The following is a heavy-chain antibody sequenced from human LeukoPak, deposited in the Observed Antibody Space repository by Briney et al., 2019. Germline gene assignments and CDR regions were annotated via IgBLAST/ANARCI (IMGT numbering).Heavy chain of an antibody. D-gene: IGHD3-22*01. CDR1: GFTFSTYG. CDR3: AKGLSYDSSGYYYLNY. Sequence: QPGGSLRLSCAASGFTFSTYGMHWVRQAPGKGLEWVALILYDGNNKYYADSVKGRFTISRDNSKNTLYLQMNSLRAEDTAVYYCAKGLSYDSSGYYYLNYWGQGTLVTVSS. V-gene: IGHV3-30*18. CDR2: ILYDGNNK. J-gene: IGHJ4*02.